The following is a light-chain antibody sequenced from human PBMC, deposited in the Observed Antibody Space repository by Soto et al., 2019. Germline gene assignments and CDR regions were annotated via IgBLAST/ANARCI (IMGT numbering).Light chain of an antibody. CDR1: SSDLWSCDL. Sequence: QSFLTQPASVSGSPVQSITISCTGASSDLWSCDLFAWYQQHPGKSPKTRIYEVTNRPSGFSKRFSGSKSGNTASLTISGLQHADEADYYCCSYVGKDXFYVVGTGTKVXV. CDR2: EVT. J-gene: IGLJ1*01. CDR3: CSYVGKDXFYV. V-gene: IGLV2-23*02.